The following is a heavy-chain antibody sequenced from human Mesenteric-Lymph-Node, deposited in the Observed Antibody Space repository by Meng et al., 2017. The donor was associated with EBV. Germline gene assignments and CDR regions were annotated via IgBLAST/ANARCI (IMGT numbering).Heavy chain of an antibody. J-gene: IGHJ4*02. D-gene: IGHD2-2*01. CDR1: GYTFTSHG. V-gene: IGHV1-18*01. Sequence: QIHLVRSGPEVKKPGASVKVSCKASGYTFTSHGISWVRQAPGQGLEWMGWISGHNGNTNYAQKFQGRVTMTTDTSTSTAYMELRSLRSDDAAVYYCTRDLDIVVVPTASDFDSWGQGTLVTVSS. CDR2: ISGHNGNT. CDR3: TRDLDIVVVPTASDFDS.